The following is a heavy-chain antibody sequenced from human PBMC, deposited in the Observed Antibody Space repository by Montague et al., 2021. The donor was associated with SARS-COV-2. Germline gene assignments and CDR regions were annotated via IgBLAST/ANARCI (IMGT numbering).Heavy chain of an antibody. CDR3: RVGNYYDSISDY. Sequence: SLRLSCAASGFTFSSYAMSWVRQAPGKGLEWVSAISGSGGSTYYADSVEGRFTISRDNSKNTLYLQMNSLRAEDTAVYYCRVGNYYDSISDYWGQGTLVTVSS. CDR1: GFTFSSYA. J-gene: IGHJ4*02. V-gene: IGHV3-23*01. D-gene: IGHD3-22*01. CDR2: ISGSGGST.